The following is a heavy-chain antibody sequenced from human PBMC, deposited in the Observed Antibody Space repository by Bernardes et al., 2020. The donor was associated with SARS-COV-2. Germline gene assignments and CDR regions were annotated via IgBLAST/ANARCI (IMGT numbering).Heavy chain of an antibody. V-gene: IGHV4-38-2*01. D-gene: IGHD3-9*01. CDR1: GYYINSGYY. CDR3: ASAVFTYYDILTGYNPKFYFDY. Sequence: SETLSLTCDVSGYYINSGYYWGWIRQPPGKGPEWIGNINRGGNTHYNPSLTSRVTISVDTSKNQFSLKLSSVTAADTAVYYCASAVFTYYDILTGYNPKFYFDYWGQGTLVTVSS. J-gene: IGHJ4*02. CDR2: INRGGNT.